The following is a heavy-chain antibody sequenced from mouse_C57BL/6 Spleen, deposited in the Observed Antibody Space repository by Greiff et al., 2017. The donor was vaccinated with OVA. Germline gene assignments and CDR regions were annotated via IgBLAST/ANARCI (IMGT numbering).Heavy chain of an antibody. CDR3: ARVAEEFAY. D-gene: IGHD1-1*01. CDR2: IDPSDSYT. Sequence: VQLQQSGAELVMPGASVKLSCKASGYTFTSYWMHWVKQRPGQGLEWIGEIDPSDSYTNYNQKFKGKSTLTVDKSSSTAYMQLSSLTSEDSAVYYCARVAEEFAYWGQGTLVTVSA. J-gene: IGHJ3*01. CDR1: GYTFTSYW. V-gene: IGHV1-69*01.